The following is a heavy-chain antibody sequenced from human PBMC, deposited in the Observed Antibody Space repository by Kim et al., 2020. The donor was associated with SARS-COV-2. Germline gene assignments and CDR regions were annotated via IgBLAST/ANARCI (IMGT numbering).Heavy chain of an antibody. CDR1: GFTFSSYE. CDR3: ARARPYCSGGSCIDSPHAFDI. J-gene: IGHJ3*02. CDR2: ISSSGSTT. V-gene: IGHV3-48*03. Sequence: GGSLRLSCAASGFTFSSYEMNWVRQAPGKGLEWVSYISSSGSTTYYADSVKGRFTISRDNAKNSLYLQMNRLRAEDTAVYYCARARPYCSGGSCIDSPHAFDIWGQGTMVTVSS. D-gene: IGHD2-15*01.